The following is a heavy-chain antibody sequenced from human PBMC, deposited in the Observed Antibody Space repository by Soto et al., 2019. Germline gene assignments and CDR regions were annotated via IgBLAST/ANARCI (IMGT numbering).Heavy chain of an antibody. CDR2: ISGSGGST. D-gene: IGHD3-9*01. CDR1: GFTFSSYA. J-gene: IGHJ2*01. CDR3: AKVAILTGYYNVANRDWYFDL. Sequence: PGGSLRLSCAASGFTFSSYAMSWVRQAPGKGLEWVSAISGSGGSTYYADSVKGRFTISRDNSKNTLYLQMNSLRAEDTAVYYCAKVAILTGYYNVANRDWYFDLWGRGTLVTVSS. V-gene: IGHV3-23*01.